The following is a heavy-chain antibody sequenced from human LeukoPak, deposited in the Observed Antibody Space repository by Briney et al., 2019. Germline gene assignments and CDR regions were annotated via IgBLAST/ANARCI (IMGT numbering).Heavy chain of an antibody. CDR3: AYGSSFDP. V-gene: IGHV3-53*01. J-gene: IGHJ5*02. CDR2: IYSGGST. CDR1: GFTFSSNY. D-gene: IGHD3-10*01. Sequence: PGGSLRPSCAASGFTFSSNYMSWVRQAPGKGLEWVSVIYSGGSTYYARSEKGRFTISRNNSKNTLYLQMNSLRAEDTAVYYCAYGSSFDPWGQRILVTVSS.